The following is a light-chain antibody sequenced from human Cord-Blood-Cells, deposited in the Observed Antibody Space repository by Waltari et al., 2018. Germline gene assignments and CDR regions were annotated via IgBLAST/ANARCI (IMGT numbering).Light chain of an antibody. J-gene: IGLJ1*01. CDR3: SSYTSSSTYV. V-gene: IGLV2-14*03. Sequence: QSALTQPASVSGSPGQSITLSCTGTSSDVGGYNYVSWYQPPPGKAPKLMIYDVSNRPSGVSNRFSGSKSGNTASLTISGLQAEDEADYYCSSYTSSSTYVFGTGTKVTVL. CDR1: SSDVGGYNY. CDR2: DVS.